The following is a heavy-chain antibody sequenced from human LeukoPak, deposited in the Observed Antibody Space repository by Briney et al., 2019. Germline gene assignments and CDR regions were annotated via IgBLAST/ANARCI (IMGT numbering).Heavy chain of an antibody. J-gene: IGHJ4*02. CDR3: AKFFGDYDSSGYMDY. V-gene: IGHV3-23*01. D-gene: IGHD3-22*01. CDR2: ISGSGGST. Sequence: GGSLRLSCAASGFTFSDYAMSWVRQAPGKGLEWVSAISGSGGSTYYADSVKGRFTISRDNSKNTLYLQMNSLRAEDTAVYYCAKFFGDYDSSGYMDYWGQGTLVTVSS. CDR1: GFTFSDYA.